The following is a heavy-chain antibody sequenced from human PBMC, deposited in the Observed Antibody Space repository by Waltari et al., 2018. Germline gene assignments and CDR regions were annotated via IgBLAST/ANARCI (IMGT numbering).Heavy chain of an antibody. CDR2: IYHSGST. J-gene: IGHJ4*02. Sequence: QVQLQESGPGLVKPSETLSLTCAVSGYSISSGYYWGWIRQPPGKGLEWIGSIYHSGSTYYTPSLKSRVTISVDTSKNQFSLKLSSVTAADTAGYYCARGAIRGHYFDYWGQGTLVTVSS. V-gene: IGHV4-38-2*01. D-gene: IGHD3-16*01. CDR3: ARGAIRGHYFDY. CDR1: GYSISSGYY.